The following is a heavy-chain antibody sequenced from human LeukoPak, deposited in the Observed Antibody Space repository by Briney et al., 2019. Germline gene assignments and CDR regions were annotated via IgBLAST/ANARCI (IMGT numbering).Heavy chain of an antibody. J-gene: IGHJ4*02. CDR3: ARDFCSASSCRLDY. Sequence: SGGSLRLSCAASGFTFSTYWMHWVRQAPGKGLVWVSRINSDGSNTNYADSVKGRFTISRDSAKNTLYLQMNSLRAEDTAVYFCARDFCSASSCRLDYWGQGTLVTVSS. D-gene: IGHD2-15*01. V-gene: IGHV3-74*01. CDR1: GFTFSTYW. CDR2: INSDGSNT.